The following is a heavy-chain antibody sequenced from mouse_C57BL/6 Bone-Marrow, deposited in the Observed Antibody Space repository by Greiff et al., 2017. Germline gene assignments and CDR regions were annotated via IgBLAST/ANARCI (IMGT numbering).Heavy chain of an antibody. J-gene: IGHJ3*01. D-gene: IGHD2-4*01. CDR1: GFNIKDDY. CDR3: TTYRLRRGPFAY. V-gene: IGHV14-4*01. Sequence: EVKVEESGAELVRPGASVKLSCTASGFNIKDDYMHWVKQRPEQGLEWIGWIDPENGDTKYASKFQGKATITADTSSNTAYLQLSSLTSEDTAVYYCTTYRLRRGPFAYWGQGTLVTVSA. CDR2: IDPENGDT.